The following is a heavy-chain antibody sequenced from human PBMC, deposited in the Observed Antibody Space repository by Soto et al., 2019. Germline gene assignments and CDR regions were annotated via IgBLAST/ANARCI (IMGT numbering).Heavy chain of an antibody. V-gene: IGHV3-21*01. Sequence: ELQLVESGGGLVKPGGSLRLSCADSGFTLGSHSLFWFRQAPGKGLEWVSSISSDTTYIFYADSVKGRSAISRDNAKKCRYLQIDSLRVQDTAVYYCASGGLVVVGAATCPRDYWGQGTLVTVSS. CDR1: GFTLGSHS. D-gene: IGHD2-15*01. CDR3: ASGGLVVVGAATCPRDY. J-gene: IGHJ4*02. CDR2: ISSDTTYI.